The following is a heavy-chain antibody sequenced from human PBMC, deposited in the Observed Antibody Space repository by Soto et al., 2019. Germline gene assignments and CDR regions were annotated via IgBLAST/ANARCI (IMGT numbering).Heavy chain of an antibody. Sequence: SETLSLTCTVSGGSISSGGYYWSWIRQHPGKGLEWIGYIYYSGSTYYNPSLKSRVTISVDTSKNQFSLKLSSVTAADTAVYYCARVPHRVTFGGVIVKYFDYWGQGTLVTVSS. D-gene: IGHD3-16*02. CDR1: GGSISSGGYY. CDR2: IYYSGST. V-gene: IGHV4-31*03. CDR3: ARVPHRVTFGGVIVKYFDY. J-gene: IGHJ4*02.